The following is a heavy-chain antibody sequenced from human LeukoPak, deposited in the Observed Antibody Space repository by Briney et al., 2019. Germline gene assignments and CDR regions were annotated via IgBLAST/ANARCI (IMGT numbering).Heavy chain of an antibody. J-gene: IGHJ4*02. V-gene: IGHV4-30-4*08. D-gene: IGHD3-22*01. CDR3: ARDRRVGSSGSSGDY. CDR1: GGSISSGDYY. Sequence: SETLSLTCTVSGGSISSGDYYWSWIRQPPRKGLEWIGYIYYSGSTYYNPSLKSRVTISVDTSKNQFSLKLSSVTAADTAVYYCARDRRVGSSGSSGDYWGQGTLVTVSS. CDR2: IYYSGST.